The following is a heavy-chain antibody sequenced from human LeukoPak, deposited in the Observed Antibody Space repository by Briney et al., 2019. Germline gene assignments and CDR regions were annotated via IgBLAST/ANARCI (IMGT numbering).Heavy chain of an antibody. V-gene: IGHV4-34*01. CDR3: ARDRGGKITAPDY. D-gene: IGHD3-16*01. Sequence: KASETLSLTCAVYGGSFSGYYWSWIRQPPGKGLEWIGEINHSGSTNYNPSLKSRVTISVDTSKNQFSLKLSSVTAADTAVYYCARDRGGKITAPDYWGQGTLVTVSS. J-gene: IGHJ4*02. CDR2: INHSGST. CDR1: GGSFSGYY.